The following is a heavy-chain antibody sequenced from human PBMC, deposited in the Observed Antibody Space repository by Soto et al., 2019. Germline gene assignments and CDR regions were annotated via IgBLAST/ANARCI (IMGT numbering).Heavy chain of an antibody. CDR3: ARGGPYYDFWSGWDY. CDR1: GGSISSGGYY. J-gene: IGHJ4*02. D-gene: IGHD3-3*01. V-gene: IGHV4-31*03. CDR2: IYYSGST. Sequence: QVQLQESGPGLVKPSQTLSLTCTVSGGSISSGGYYWSWIRQHPGKGLEWIGYIYYSGSTYYNPSLKGRVTISVDTSKNQFSLKLRSVTAADTAVYYCARGGPYYDFWSGWDYWGQGTLVTVSS.